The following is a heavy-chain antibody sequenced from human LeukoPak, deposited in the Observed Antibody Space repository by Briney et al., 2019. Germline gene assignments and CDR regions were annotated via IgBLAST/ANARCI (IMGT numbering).Heavy chain of an antibody. V-gene: IGHV3-30*18. CDR3: AKDKLGISYYFDY. CDR1: GFTFSSYG. D-gene: IGHD7-27*01. Sequence: GGSLRLSCAASGFTFSSYGMHWVRQAPGKGLEWVAVISYDGSNKYYADSVKGRFTISRDNSKNTLYLQVNSLRAEDTAVYYCAKDKLGISYYFDYWGQGTLVTVSS. CDR2: ISYDGSNK. J-gene: IGHJ4*02.